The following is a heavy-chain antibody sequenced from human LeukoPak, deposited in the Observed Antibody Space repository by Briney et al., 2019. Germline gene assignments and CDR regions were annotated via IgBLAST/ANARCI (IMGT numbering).Heavy chain of an antibody. D-gene: IGHD6-13*01. CDR2: ISAYNGNT. CDR3: SRSRGIAAAGTKNYYYYYMDV. CDR1: GYTFTSYG. V-gene: IGHV1-18*01. Sequence: ASVKVSCKASGYTFTSYGISWVRQAPGQGLEWMGWISAYNGNTNYAQKLQGRVTMTTDTSTSTAYMELRSLRSDDTAVYYCSRSRGIAAAGTKNYYYYYMDVWGKGTTVTVSS. J-gene: IGHJ6*03.